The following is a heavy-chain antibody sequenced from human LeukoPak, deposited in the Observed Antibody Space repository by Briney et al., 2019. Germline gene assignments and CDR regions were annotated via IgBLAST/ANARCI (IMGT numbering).Heavy chain of an antibody. D-gene: IGHD3-9*01. CDR1: GFTFSSYW. CDR2: IKQDGSEK. J-gene: IGHJ4*02. CDR3: ASDKLGPLTPTDY. V-gene: IGHV3-7*01. Sequence: GGSLRLSCAASGFTFSSYWMSWVRQAPGKGLEWVANIKQDGSEKHYVDSVKGRFTISRDNTKSSLYLQMNSLRAEDTALYYCASDKLGPLTPTDYWGQGTLVTVSS.